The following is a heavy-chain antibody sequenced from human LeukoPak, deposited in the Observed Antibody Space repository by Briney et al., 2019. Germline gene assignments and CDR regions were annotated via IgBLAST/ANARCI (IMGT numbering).Heavy chain of an antibody. Sequence: GRSLRLSCAASGFTFDDHAMHWVRQAPGKGLEWVSAISWNGESIAYSDSVKGRFTISRDNAKNFLYLQMNSLRAEDTAFYYCAKDFSATFPLEWLDHWGQGTLVTVSS. CDR3: AKDFSATFPLEWLDH. D-gene: IGHD2-21*01. J-gene: IGHJ5*02. V-gene: IGHV3-9*01. CDR1: GFTFDDHA. CDR2: ISWNGESI.